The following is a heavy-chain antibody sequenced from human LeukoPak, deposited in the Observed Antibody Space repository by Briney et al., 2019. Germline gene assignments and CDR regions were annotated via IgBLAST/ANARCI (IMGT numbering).Heavy chain of an antibody. CDR1: GGTFSTYA. D-gene: IGHD6-13*01. Sequence: SVKVSCKASGGTFSTYAISWVRQAPGQGLEWMGGITPILGTANYAQKFQGRVTIAADKSTSTAYMELSSLRSEDTAVYYCARGRLAAAGNFDYWGQGTLVTVSS. V-gene: IGHV1-69*10. J-gene: IGHJ4*02. CDR2: ITPILGTA. CDR3: ARGRLAAAGNFDY.